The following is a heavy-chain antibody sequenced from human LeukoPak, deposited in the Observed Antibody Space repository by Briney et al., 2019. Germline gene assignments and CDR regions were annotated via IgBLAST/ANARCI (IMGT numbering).Heavy chain of an antibody. CDR3: ASRKQNWDAFDI. J-gene: IGHJ3*02. CDR1: GDSITSYH. D-gene: IGHD1-1*01. Sequence: SETLSLTCTVPGDSITSYHWNWIRQPPEKGLEWIGFFDYTGSTNYNPSLKSRVTISVDTSKNQFSLKLTSVTAADTAVYYCASRKQNWDAFDIWGLGTMVTVSS. V-gene: IGHV4-59*01. CDR2: FDYTGST.